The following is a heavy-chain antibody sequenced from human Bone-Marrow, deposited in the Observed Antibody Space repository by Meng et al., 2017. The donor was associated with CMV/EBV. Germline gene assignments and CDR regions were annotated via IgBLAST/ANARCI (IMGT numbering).Heavy chain of an antibody. Sequence: GGSLRLSCAASGFTFSSYEMNWFRQAPGKGLEWVGRIRRKLNSYTTEYAASVKGRFTISRDDSKKSLYLQMESLKTEDTAVYYCARGYPEGVYFDYWGQGTLVTVSS. D-gene: IGHD1-14*01. V-gene: IGHV3-72*01. CDR2: IRRKLNSYTT. J-gene: IGHJ4*02. CDR3: ARGYPEGVYFDY. CDR1: GFTFSSYE.